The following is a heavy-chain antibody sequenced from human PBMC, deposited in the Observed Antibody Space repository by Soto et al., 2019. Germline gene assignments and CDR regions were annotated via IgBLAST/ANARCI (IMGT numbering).Heavy chain of an antibody. CDR2: IYYSGGT. CDR3: ARDSPGATEYFHH. Sequence: SETLSLTCTVSGASISSGSYYWSWIRQPPGKGLEWIAYIYYSGGTNYNPSLKSRITISVDTSKNQFSLKLSSVTAADTAVYYCARDSPGATEYFHHWGQGTLVTVSS. CDR1: GASISSGSYY. J-gene: IGHJ1*01. D-gene: IGHD3-10*01. V-gene: IGHV4-31*03.